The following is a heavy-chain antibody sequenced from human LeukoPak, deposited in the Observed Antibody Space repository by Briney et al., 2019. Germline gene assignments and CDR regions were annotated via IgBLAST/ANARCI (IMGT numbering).Heavy chain of an antibody. Sequence: PGGSLRLSCAASGFTFSSYSINWVRQAPGKGLEWVSYISSSSSTIYYADSVKGRFTISRDNAKNSLYLQMNSLRAEDTAVYYCARVEYYDFWSGYEPFDYWGQGTLVTVSS. V-gene: IGHV3-48*01. D-gene: IGHD3-3*01. CDR2: ISSSSSTI. CDR1: GFTFSSYS. J-gene: IGHJ4*02. CDR3: ARVEYYDFWSGYEPFDY.